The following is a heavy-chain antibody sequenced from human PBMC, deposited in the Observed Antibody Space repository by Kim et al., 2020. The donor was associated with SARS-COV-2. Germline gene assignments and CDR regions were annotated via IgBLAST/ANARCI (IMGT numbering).Heavy chain of an antibody. Sequence: ADSVKGRFTISKDNSKNALYLQMNSLRAEDTAVYYCARDYDSSGEYYYYGMDVWGQGTTVTVSS. D-gene: IGHD3-22*01. CDR3: ARDYDSSGEYYYYGMDV. V-gene: IGHV3-30*01. J-gene: IGHJ6*02.